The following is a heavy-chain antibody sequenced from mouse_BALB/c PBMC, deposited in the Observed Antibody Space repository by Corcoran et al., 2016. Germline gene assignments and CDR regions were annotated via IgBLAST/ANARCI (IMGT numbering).Heavy chain of an antibody. V-gene: IGHV1S29*02. CDR3: ARPLYYGKDMDY. CDR2: IYPYNGGT. J-gene: IGHJ4*01. D-gene: IGHD2-1*01. Sequence: EVQLQQSGPELVKPGASVKISCKASGYTFTDYNMHWVKQSHGKSLEWIGYIYPYNGGTGYNQKFKSKATLTVDNSSSTAYMELRSLTSEDSAVYYCARPLYYGKDMDYWGQGTSVTVSS. CDR1: GYTFTDYN.